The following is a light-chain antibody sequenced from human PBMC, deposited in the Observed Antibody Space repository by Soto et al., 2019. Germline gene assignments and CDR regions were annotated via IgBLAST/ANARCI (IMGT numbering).Light chain of an antibody. CDR2: GAS. J-gene: IGKJ1*01. V-gene: IGKV3-20*01. CDR3: QQYGSSPVE. Sequence: EIVLTQSPGTLSLSPGERATLSCRASQSVSSSYLAWYQQKPGQAPRLLIYGASSRATGIPDRFSGSGSGTDFTLTISRLEPEDCAVYYCQQYGSSPVEFGQGTKVEIK. CDR1: QSVSSSY.